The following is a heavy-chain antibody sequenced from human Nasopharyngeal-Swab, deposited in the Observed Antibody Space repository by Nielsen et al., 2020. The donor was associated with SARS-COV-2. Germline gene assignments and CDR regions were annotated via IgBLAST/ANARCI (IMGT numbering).Heavy chain of an antibody. Sequence: GESLKISCAASGSSLSSYEMNWVRQAPGKGLEWVSYIGSFGSTIYSDSVKGRITVSRDNAKNSLYLQMNSLRAEDTAVYYCARGDSSGLPQAVYGMDVWGQGTTVSVSS. J-gene: IGHJ6*02. CDR2: IGSFGSTI. CDR3: ARGDSSGLPQAVYGMDV. V-gene: IGHV3-48*03. CDR1: GSSLSSYE. D-gene: IGHD3-22*01.